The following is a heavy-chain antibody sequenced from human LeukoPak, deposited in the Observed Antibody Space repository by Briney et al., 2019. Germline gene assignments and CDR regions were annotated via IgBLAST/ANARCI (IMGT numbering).Heavy chain of an antibody. CDR3: AREVTGSYLGY. V-gene: IGHV4-31*03. CDR2: IHYSGST. J-gene: IGHJ4*02. Sequence: SETLSLTCTVSGGSISSGGYYWSWIRQHPGKGLEWIGYIHYSGSTYYNPSLKSRVTISVDTSKDQFSLKLSSVTAADTAVYYCAREVTGSYLGYWGQGTLVTVSS. D-gene: IGHD3-10*01. CDR1: GGSISSGGYY.